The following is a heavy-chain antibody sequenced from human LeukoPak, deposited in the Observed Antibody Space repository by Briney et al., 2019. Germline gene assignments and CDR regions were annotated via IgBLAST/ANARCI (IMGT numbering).Heavy chain of an antibody. V-gene: IGHV4-4*07. J-gene: IGHJ5*02. CDR1: GDSISSYY. CDR3: AGFYCSGGSCYRNWFDP. Sequence: SETLSLTCTVSGDSISSYYWSWIRQPAGKGLEWIGRIYPSGSTNYNPSLKSRVTMSVDTSKNQFSLKLTSVTAADTAVYYCAGFYCSGGSCYRNWFDPWGQGTLVTVSS. CDR2: IYPSGST. D-gene: IGHD2-15*01.